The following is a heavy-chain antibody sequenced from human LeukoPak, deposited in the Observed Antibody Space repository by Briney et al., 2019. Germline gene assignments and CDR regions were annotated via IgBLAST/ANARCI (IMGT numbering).Heavy chain of an antibody. CDR1: GYTFTSYS. J-gene: IGHJ4*02. D-gene: IGHD1-26*01. V-gene: IGHV1-18*01. CDR2: ISAYNGNT. CDR3: ARGLGGSGSYFLTFDY. Sequence: ASVKVSCKASGYTFTSYSINWVRQAPGQGLEWVGWISAYNGNTKYAQKVRGRVTMTTDTSTSTAYMELRSLRSDDTAVYYCARGLGGSGSYFLTFDYWGQGTLVTVSS.